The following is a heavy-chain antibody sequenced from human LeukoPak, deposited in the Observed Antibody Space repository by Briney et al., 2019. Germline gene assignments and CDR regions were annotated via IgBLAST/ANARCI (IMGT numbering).Heavy chain of an antibody. Sequence: PGGSLRLSCAASGFTFSRDSMNWVRQAPGKGLEWVSSISSSSTYIYYADSVKSRFTISRDKAKHSLHLQMNSLRAEDTAVYYCARGRGYSGYDLDAFDIWGQGTMVTVSS. CDR3: ARGRGYSGYDLDAFDI. CDR2: ISSSSTYI. J-gene: IGHJ3*02. CDR1: GFTFSRDS. V-gene: IGHV3-21*01. D-gene: IGHD5-12*01.